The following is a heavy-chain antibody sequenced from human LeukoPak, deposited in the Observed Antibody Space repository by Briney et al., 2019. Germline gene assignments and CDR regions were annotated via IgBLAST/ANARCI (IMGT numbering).Heavy chain of an antibody. CDR1: GGSISSYY. V-gene: IGHV4-4*07. CDR2: IHTSGST. J-gene: IGHJ3*02. CDR3: ARDEGDYYDSSGFRAFDI. Sequence: SETLSLTCTGSGGSISSYYWSWIRQPAGKGLEWIGRIHTSGSTNYNPSLKSRVTMSVDTSKNQFSLKLSSVTAADTAVYYCARDEGDYYDSSGFRAFDIWGQGTMVTVSS. D-gene: IGHD3-22*01.